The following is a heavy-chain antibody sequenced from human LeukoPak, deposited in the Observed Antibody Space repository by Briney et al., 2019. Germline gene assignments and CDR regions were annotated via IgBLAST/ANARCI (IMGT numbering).Heavy chain of an antibody. CDR3: VRRGDASSGWGDHDF. CDR2: IGGSGDKT. J-gene: IGHJ4*02. Sequence: GGSLRLSCAASGFTFNRNAISWVRQDPGKGLEWVSTIGGSGDKTFYADSVKGRFTISRDNSKNMVHLQMDSLTGEDTALYYCVRRGDASSGWGDHDFWGQGALVTVSS. V-gene: IGHV3-23*01. D-gene: IGHD6-19*01. CDR1: GFTFNRNA.